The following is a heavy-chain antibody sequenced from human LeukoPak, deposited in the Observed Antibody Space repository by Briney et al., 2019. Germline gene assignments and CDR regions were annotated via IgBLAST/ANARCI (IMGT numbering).Heavy chain of an antibody. V-gene: IGHV5-51*01. CDR3: ARRMGIYSSSSDYYFDY. CDR2: TYPGDSDT. D-gene: IGHD6-6*01. J-gene: IGHJ4*02. CDR1: GYSFTSYW. Sequence: GESLKISCKGSGYSFTSYWIGWVRQMPGKGLEWMGITYPGDSDTRYSPSFQGQVPISADKSITTAYLQWSRMTASATAMYYCARRMGIYSSSSDYYFDYWGQGTLVTVSS.